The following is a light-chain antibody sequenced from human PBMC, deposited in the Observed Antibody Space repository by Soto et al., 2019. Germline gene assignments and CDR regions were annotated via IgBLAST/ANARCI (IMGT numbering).Light chain of an antibody. CDR2: TND. CDR1: SSNIGTSS. V-gene: IGLV1-44*01. Sequence: QSVLTQPPSASGTPGQTVTISCSGSSSNIGTSSVHWYKHLPGTAPKPLIYTNDQRPSGVPDRFSGSKSGTSASLAISGLQSEYEAYYYCAVWDDSQTGHVFGAGTNATV. CDR3: AVWDDSQTGHV. J-gene: IGLJ1*01.